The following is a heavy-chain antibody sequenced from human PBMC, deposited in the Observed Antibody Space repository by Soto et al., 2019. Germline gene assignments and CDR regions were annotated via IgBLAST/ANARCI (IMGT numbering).Heavy chain of an antibody. CDR3: ASDSSGYYSFDY. J-gene: IGHJ4*02. D-gene: IGHD3-22*01. CDR1: GGSISSSSYY. Sequence: QLQLQESGPGLVKPSETLSLTCTVSGGSISSSSYYWGWIRQPPGKGLEWIGNMYYSGSTYYNPSINSRGTISVDASKNQFSLKLSSVTAADTALYYCASDSSGYYSFDYWGQGTLVTVSS. CDR2: MYYSGST. V-gene: IGHV4-39*01.